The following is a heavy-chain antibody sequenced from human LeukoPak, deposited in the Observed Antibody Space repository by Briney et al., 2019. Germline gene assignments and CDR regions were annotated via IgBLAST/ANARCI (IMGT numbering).Heavy chain of an antibody. CDR1: GYTLTSYG. D-gene: IGHD2-15*01. CDR3: ARDCSGGSCYELTAYYFDY. CDR2: ISAYNGNT. V-gene: IGHV1-18*01. Sequence: ASVKVSCKASGYTLTSYGISWVRQAPGQGLEWMGWISAYNGNTNYAQKLQGRVTMTTDTSTSTAYMELRSLRPDDTAVYYCARDCSGGSCYELTAYYFDYWGQGTLVTVSS. J-gene: IGHJ4*02.